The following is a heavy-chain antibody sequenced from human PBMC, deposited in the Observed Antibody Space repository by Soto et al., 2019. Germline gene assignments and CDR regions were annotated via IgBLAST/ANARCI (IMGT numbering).Heavy chain of an antibody. J-gene: IGHJ4*02. V-gene: IGHV3-48*01. CDR3: ARGGWQLPGYYFDS. CDR1: EFTFSNYA. D-gene: IGHD2-15*01. CDR2: ISKSSGII. Sequence: SLRLSCAGSEFTFSNYAMRWGRQAPGKGLEWVSFISKSSGIIYYADSVKGRFTISRDNAKNTLYLQMNSLRGEDTAVYFCARGGWQLPGYYFDSWGQGALVTVSS.